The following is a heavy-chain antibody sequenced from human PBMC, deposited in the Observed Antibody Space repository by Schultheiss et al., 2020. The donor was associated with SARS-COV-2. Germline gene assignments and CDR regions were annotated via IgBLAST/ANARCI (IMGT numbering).Heavy chain of an antibody. J-gene: IGHJ4*02. CDR1: GGSFSGYY. CDR3: ARGAYGSRRKYYFDY. CDR2: IYYSGST. D-gene: IGHD3-10*01. V-gene: IGHV4-59*08. Sequence: SETLSLTCAVYGGSFSGYYWSWIRQPPGKGLEWIGYIYYSGSTNYNPSLKSRVTISVDKSKNQFSLKLSSVTAADTAVYYCARGAYGSRRKYYFDYWGQGTLVTVSS.